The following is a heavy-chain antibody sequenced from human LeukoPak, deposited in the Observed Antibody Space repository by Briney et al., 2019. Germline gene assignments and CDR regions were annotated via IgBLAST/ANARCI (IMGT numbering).Heavy chain of an antibody. CDR2: INHRGST. Sequence: SETLSLTCAVYDGAFTGYSWNWIRQSPGKGLEWIGEINHRGSTNYNPSLKGRLTISVDTSKNQFSLRLTSVTAADTGVYFCARDPTTVMTVPWYFDTWGQGTLVTVSS. CDR3: ARDPTTVMTVPWYFDT. CDR1: DGAFTGYS. V-gene: IGHV4-34*01. J-gene: IGHJ4*02. D-gene: IGHD4-11*01.